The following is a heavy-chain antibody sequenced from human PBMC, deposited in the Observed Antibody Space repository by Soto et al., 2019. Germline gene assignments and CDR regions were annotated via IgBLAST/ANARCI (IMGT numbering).Heavy chain of an antibody. J-gene: IGHJ4*02. CDR3: TTGIAAHYSSSWYLQSTGIDY. Sequence: EVQLVESGGGLVQPGGSLKLSCAASGFTFSGSAMHWVRQASGKGLEWVGRIRSKANSYATAYAASVKGRFTISRDDSKNTAYLQMNSLKTEDTAVYYCTTGIAAHYSSSWYLQSTGIDYWGQGTLVTVSS. D-gene: IGHD6-13*01. CDR2: IRSKANSYAT. CDR1: GFTFSGSA. V-gene: IGHV3-73*02.